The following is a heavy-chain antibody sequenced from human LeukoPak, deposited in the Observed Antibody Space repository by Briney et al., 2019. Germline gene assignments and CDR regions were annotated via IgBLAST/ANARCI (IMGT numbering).Heavy chain of an antibody. J-gene: IGHJ3*02. CDR2: ISGSGGST. D-gene: IGHD1-26*01. V-gene: IGHV3-23*01. CDR3: ATNRVGTYDRPFDI. Sequence: GGSLRLSCPAFGFTFSSYAMSWVRQAPGKGLEWLSAISGSGGSTYYADSVKGRFTISRDNSKNTLYLQMNSLRAEDTAVYYCATNRVGTYDRPFDIWGQGRMVTVSS. CDR1: GFTFSSYA.